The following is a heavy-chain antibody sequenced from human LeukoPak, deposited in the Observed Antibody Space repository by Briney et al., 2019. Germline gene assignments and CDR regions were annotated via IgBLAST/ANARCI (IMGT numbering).Heavy chain of an antibody. CDR3: ARDRETYSSGSSLDY. V-gene: IGHV1-46*01. D-gene: IGHD6-19*01. CDR2: INPSGGST. J-gene: IGHJ4*02. CDR1: GYTFTSYY. Sequence: ASVKVSCKASGYTFTSYYMHWVRQAPGQGLEWMGIINPSGGSTGYAQKFQGRVTMTRDTSTSTVYMELSSLRSEDTAVYYCARDRETYSSGSSLDYWGLGTLVTVSS.